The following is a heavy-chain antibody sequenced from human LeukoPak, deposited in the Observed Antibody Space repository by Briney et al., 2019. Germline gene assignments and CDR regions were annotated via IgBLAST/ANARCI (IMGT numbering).Heavy chain of an antibody. CDR1: GFTFGSYS. D-gene: IGHD6-13*01. V-gene: IGHV3-48*01. J-gene: IGHJ5*02. CDR3: AREGAAAETHWFDP. Sequence: GGSLRLSCAASGFTFGSYSMNWVRQAPGKGLEWVSYISSSSSSIYYADSVKGRFTISRDNAENSLFLQMNSLRAEDTAVYYCAREGAAAETHWFDPWGQGTLVTVSS. CDR2: ISSSSSSI.